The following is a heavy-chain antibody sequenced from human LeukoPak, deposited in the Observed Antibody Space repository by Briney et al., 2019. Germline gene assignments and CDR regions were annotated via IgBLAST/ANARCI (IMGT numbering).Heavy chain of an antibody. CDR1: GGSVSSSSYY. CDR2: IYYRGST. CDR3: ARDRSGSYFFDY. J-gene: IGHJ4*02. Sequence: SETLSLTCIVSGGSVSSSSYYWDWIRQPPGKGLEWIGNIYYRGSTYYNPSLKSRVTISVDTSKNQFSLKLSSVTAADTAVYYCARDRSGSYFFDYWGQGILVTVSS. V-gene: IGHV4-39*07. D-gene: IGHD1-26*01.